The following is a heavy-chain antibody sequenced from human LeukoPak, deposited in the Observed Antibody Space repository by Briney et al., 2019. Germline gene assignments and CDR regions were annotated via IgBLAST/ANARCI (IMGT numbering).Heavy chain of an antibody. CDR3: AKHTYYYDSSGYLVY. D-gene: IGHD3-22*01. J-gene: IGHJ4*02. CDR2: ISGSGGST. CDR1: GFTFSSYA. V-gene: IGHV3-23*01. Sequence: GGSLRLSCAASGFTFSSYAMSWVRQAPGKGLEWVSAISGSGGSTYYADSVKGRFTISRDNSKNTLCLQMNSLRAEDTAVYYCAKHTYYYDSSGYLVYWGQGTLVTVSS.